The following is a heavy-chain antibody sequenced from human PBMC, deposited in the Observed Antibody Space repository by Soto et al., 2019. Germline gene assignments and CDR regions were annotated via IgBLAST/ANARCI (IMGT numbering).Heavy chain of an antibody. CDR2: IRAYNGNT. CDR1: GYTFTSYG. V-gene: IGHV1-18*01. CDR3: ARDCAAAGPFDY. J-gene: IGHJ4*02. D-gene: IGHD6-13*01. Sequence: QVQLVQSGAEVKKPGASVKVSCKASGYTFTSYGIIWLRQAPGQGLEWMGWIRAYNGNTNYAQKLQGRVTMTTDTSTSTAYMELRSLRSDDTAVDYCARDCAAAGPFDYWGQGTLVTVSS.